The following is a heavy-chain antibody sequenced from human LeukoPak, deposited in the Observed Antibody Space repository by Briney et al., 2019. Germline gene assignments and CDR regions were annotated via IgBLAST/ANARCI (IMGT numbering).Heavy chain of an antibody. D-gene: IGHD3-3*01. V-gene: IGHV3-30-3*02. J-gene: IGHJ4*02. Sequence: GGSLRLSCAASGFTFSSYAMHWVRQAPGKGLEWVAVISYDGSNKYYADSVKGRFTISRDNSKNTLYLQMNSLRAEDTAVYYCANEGTEYYDFGNFDYWGQGTLVTVSS. CDR2: ISYDGSNK. CDR3: ANEGTEYYDFGNFDY. CDR1: GFTFSSYA.